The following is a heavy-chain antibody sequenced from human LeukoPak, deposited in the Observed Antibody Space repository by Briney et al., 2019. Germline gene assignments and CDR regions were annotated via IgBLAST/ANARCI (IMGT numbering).Heavy chain of an antibody. Sequence: KTGGSLRLSCAASGFTFSSYALSWVRQAPGKGLEWVSTISSSSTYIYYADSVKGRITISRDNAKNSLSLQMNSLRAEDTAVYYCARELSTGGASDYWGQGTLVTVPS. CDR2: ISSSSTYI. J-gene: IGHJ4*02. D-gene: IGHD3-16*01. CDR3: ARELSTGGASDY. V-gene: IGHV3-21*01. CDR1: GFTFSSYA.